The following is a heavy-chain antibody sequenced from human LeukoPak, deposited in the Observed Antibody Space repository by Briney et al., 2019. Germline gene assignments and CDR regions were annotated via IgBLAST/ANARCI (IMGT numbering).Heavy chain of an antibody. CDR1: GDSISNYY. D-gene: IGHD5-18*01. CDR2: IYYSGST. Sequence: SETLSLTCSVSGDSISNYYWSWIRQPPGKGLEWIGYIYYSGSTNYNPSLKSRVTISVDTSKNQFSLKLRSVTAADTAVYYCARAGYSYGYCFDYWGQGTLVTVFS. J-gene: IGHJ4*02. CDR3: ARAGYSYGYCFDY. V-gene: IGHV4-59*01.